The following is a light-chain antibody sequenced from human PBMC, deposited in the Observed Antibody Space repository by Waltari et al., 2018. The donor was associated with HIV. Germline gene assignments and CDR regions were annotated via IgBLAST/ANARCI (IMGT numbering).Light chain of an antibody. CDR1: NSDIGGYNY. CDR2: EVT. CDR3: SSYTTTTTIL. V-gene: IGLV2-14*01. J-gene: IGLJ3*02. Sequence: QSALTQPASVSGSPGQSITISCTGPNSDIGGYNYVSWYQQPPGKAPKLLIYEVTHRPSGISYRFSGSKSGNTASMTISGLQAEDEADYYCSSYTTTTTILFGGGTKVTVL.